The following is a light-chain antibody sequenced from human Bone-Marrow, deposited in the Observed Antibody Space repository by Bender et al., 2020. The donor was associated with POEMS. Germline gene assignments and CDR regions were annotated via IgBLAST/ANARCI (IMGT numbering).Light chain of an antibody. CDR1: SSNIGAHA. Sequence: QSVLTQPPSASGTPGQRVTISCSGGSSNIGAHAVNWYQHLPGTAPKLLIYSSRRWPSEVPDRFSGSRSGTSASLAISGLQSEDEADYYCAVWDDSLNGWVFGGGTKLTVL. J-gene: IGLJ3*02. CDR2: SSR. V-gene: IGLV1-44*01. CDR3: AVWDDSLNGWV.